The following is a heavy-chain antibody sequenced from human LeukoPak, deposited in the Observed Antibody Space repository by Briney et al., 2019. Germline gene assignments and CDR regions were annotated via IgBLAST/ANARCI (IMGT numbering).Heavy chain of an antibody. J-gene: IGHJ4*02. CDR1: GLTFSSYA. CDR3: AKCMSQWLVGVDY. Sequence: PGGSLRLSCAASGLTFSSYAMHWVRQAPGKGLEWVAVISYDGSNKYYADSVKGRFTISRDNFKNSLYLQMNSLRAEDTAVYYCAKCMSQWLVGVDYWGQGTLVTVSS. CDR2: ISYDGSNK. V-gene: IGHV3-30*04. D-gene: IGHD6-19*01.